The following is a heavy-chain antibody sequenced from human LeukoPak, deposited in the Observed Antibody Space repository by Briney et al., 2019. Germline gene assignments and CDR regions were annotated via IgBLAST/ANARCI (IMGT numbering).Heavy chain of an antibody. Sequence: ASVKVSCKVSGYTLTELAMHWVRQAPGKGLEWMGFFDPEDGETIYAQKFQGRATMTEDTSTDTAYMEPSSLTSEDTAVYYCASFVMILRYYGLDVWGQGTTVTVSS. J-gene: IGHJ6*02. CDR2: FDPEDGET. CDR1: GYTLTELA. D-gene: IGHD3-16*01. CDR3: ASFVMILRYYGLDV. V-gene: IGHV1-24*01.